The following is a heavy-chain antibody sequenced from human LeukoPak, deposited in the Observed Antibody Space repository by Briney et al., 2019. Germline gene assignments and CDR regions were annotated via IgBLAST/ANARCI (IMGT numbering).Heavy chain of an antibody. CDR1: GGSISSGTYY. Sequence: PSGTRSLTCTVSGGSISSGTYYWSWVRQPAGKGLEWIGRISNSGSTNYNRGSTNYNPSLERRVTISLSTSKNQVSLKVSSVTAADTAVYYCARDKYSSGWYTGYMDVWGKGTTVSISS. J-gene: IGHJ6*03. CDR3: ARDKYSSGWYTGYMDV. D-gene: IGHD6-19*01. V-gene: IGHV4-61*02. CDR2: ISNSGSTNYNRGST.